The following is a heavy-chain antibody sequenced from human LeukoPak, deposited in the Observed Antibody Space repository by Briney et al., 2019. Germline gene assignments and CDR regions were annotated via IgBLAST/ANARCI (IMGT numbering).Heavy chain of an antibody. CDR2: IIPIFGTA. J-gene: IGHJ4*02. CDR3: AKGGPHIVVVPAASIDY. D-gene: IGHD2-2*01. V-gene: IGHV1-69*13. CDR1: GGTFSSYA. Sequence: SVKVSCKASGGTFSSYAISWVRQAPGQGLEWMGGIIPIFGTANYAQKFQGRVTITADESTSTAYMELSSLRSEDTAVYYCAKGGPHIVVVPAASIDYWGQGTLVTVSS.